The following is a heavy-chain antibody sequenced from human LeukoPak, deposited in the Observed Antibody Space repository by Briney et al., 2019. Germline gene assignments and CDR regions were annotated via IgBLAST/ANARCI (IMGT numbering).Heavy chain of an antibody. Sequence: SETLSLTCTVTGRSIRSYYWSWVRQPPGKGLEWIGYIYYSGSTNYNPSLKSRVTISVDTSKNQFSLKLSSVTAADPAVYYCATILNDLWSGFDYWGQGTLVTVSS. CDR3: ATILNDLWSGFDY. CDR1: GRSIRSYY. CDR2: IYYSGST. V-gene: IGHV4-59*01. J-gene: IGHJ4*02. D-gene: IGHD3-3*01.